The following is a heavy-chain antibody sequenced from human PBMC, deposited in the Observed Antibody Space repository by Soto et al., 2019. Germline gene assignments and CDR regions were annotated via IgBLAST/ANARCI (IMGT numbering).Heavy chain of an antibody. J-gene: IGHJ4*02. CDR2: IKHLESEK. CDR3: ARHAYNFLTFDS. Sequence: EVQLVESGGGLVQPGGSLRLSCAASGFTFTNYWMNWVRQPPGKGLEWVANIKHLESEKFYVGSVRGRFTISRDNAKNSVYLQMDSLRGEDTAVYYCARHAYNFLTFDSWGQGTLVTVSS. V-gene: IGHV3-7*01. CDR1: GFTFTNYW. D-gene: IGHD1-1*01.